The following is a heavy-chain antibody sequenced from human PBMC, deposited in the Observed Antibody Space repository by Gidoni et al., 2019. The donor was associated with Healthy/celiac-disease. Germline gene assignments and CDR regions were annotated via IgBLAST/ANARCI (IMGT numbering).Heavy chain of an antibody. J-gene: IGHJ4*02. CDR3: ASGYSGSYYPDWYYCDY. CDR1: GFTFSIYW. D-gene: IGHD1-26*01. CDR2: IKQDGSEK. V-gene: IGHV3-7*01. Sequence: EVQLVESGVGLVQPGGSLRLSCAASGFTFSIYWMSWVRQATGKGLEWVDNIKQDGSEKYYVDSVKGRCTISRDNDKNSLYLKMNSLRAEDTAVYYCASGYSGSYYPDWYYCDYWGQGTLVTVSS.